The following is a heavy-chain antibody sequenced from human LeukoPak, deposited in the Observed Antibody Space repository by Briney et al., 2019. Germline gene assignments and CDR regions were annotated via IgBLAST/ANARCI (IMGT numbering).Heavy chain of an antibody. CDR3: AGIAARLSTIDY. CDR1: GGSFSGYY. V-gene: IGHV4-34*01. J-gene: IGHJ4*02. Sequence: SETLSLTCAVYGGSFSGYYWSWIRQPPGKGLEWIGEINHSGSTNYNPSLKSRVTISVDTSKNQFSLKLSSVTAADTAVYYCAGIAARLSTIDYWGQGTLVTVSS. CDR2: INHSGST. D-gene: IGHD6-6*01.